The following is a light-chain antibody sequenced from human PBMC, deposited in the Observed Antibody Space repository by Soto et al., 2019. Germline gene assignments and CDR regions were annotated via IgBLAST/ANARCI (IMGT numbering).Light chain of an antibody. CDR1: SSDVGGYNY. J-gene: IGLJ1*01. V-gene: IGLV2-8*01. CDR3: SSNAGGNNLV. CDR2: EVS. Sequence: QSALTQPPSASGSPGQSVTISCTGTSSDVGGYNYVSWYQQHPGKAPRLMISEVSKRPSGVPDRFSGSKSGNTASLTVSGLQAEDESDYYCSSNAGGNNLVFGTGTKLTVL.